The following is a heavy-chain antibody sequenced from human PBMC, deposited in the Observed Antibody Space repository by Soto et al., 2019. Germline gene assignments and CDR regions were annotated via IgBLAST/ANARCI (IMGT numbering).Heavy chain of an antibody. V-gene: IGHV3-23*01. CDR1: GFTFSSYA. CDR3: AKDLGSMYYDFWSGYGDSPGI. D-gene: IGHD3-3*01. J-gene: IGHJ3*02. Sequence: GGSLRLSCAASGFTFSSYAMSWVRQAPGKGLEWVSAISGSGGSTYYADSVKGRFTISGDNSKNTLYLQMNSLRAEDTAVYYCAKDLGSMYYDFWSGYGDSPGIWGQGTMVTVSS. CDR2: ISGSGGST.